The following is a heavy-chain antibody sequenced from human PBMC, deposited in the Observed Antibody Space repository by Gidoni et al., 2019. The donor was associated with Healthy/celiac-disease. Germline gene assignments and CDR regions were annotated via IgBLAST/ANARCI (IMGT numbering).Heavy chain of an antibody. CDR3: AKGEYYYDSSGYPSKRENYFDY. CDR1: GFTFSSDG. J-gene: IGHJ4*02. D-gene: IGHD3-22*01. Sequence: QVQLVESGGGVVQPGRSLRLSCAASGFTFSSDGMHWVRQAPGKGLEWVAVISYDGSNKYYADSVKGRFTISRDNSKNTLYLQMNSLRAEDTAVYYCAKGEYYYDSSGYPSKRENYFDYWGQGTLVTVSS. V-gene: IGHV3-30*18. CDR2: ISYDGSNK.